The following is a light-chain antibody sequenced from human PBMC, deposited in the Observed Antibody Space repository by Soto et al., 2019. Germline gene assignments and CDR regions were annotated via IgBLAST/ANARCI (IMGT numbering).Light chain of an antibody. CDR2: KAS. J-gene: IGKJ1*01. CDR3: QQYNDNWT. Sequence: DIQMTQSPSTLSASVQHRVTITCRASQSVSRWLAWYQQKPRKAPKLLIYKASTLASGVSSRFSGSGSGTEFTLAISSLQADDSATYYCQQYNDNWTFGQGTKVEIK. V-gene: IGKV1-5*03. CDR1: QSVSRW.